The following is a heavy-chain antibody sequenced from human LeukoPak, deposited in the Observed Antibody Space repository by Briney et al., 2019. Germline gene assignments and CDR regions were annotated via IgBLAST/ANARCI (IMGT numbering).Heavy chain of an antibody. CDR3: ARDERYCSSTSCQGMLYDAFDI. V-gene: IGHV1-18*01. D-gene: IGHD2-2*01. J-gene: IGHJ3*02. CDR1: GYTFTSYG. Sequence: ASVKVSCKASGYTFTSYGISWVRQAPGQGLEWMGWISAYNGNTNYAQKLQGRVTMTTDTSTSTAYMERRSLRSDDTAVYYCARDERYCSSTSCQGMLYDAFDIWGQGTMVTVSS. CDR2: ISAYNGNT.